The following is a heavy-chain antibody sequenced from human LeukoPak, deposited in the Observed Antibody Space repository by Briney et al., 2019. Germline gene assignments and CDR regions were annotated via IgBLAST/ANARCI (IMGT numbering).Heavy chain of an antibody. D-gene: IGHD6-13*01. V-gene: IGHV3-7*01. CDR2: IKQDVTEK. Sequence: GGSLRLSCVASGFTFSSYWMSCVRQAPGEGLEWVANIKQDVTEKNYVYSVKGRFTLYRENSKHTLSLQMNSLRAEDTAVYYCSTIAAAGLLDYWGQGTLVSVSS. CDR3: STIAAAGLLDY. CDR1: GFTFSSYW. J-gene: IGHJ4*02.